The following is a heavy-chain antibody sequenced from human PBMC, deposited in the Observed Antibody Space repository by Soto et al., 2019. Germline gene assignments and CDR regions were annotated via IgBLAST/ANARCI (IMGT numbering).Heavy chain of an antibody. J-gene: IGHJ6*03. V-gene: IGHV4-31*02. CDR1: GGSISSGGYY. CDR2: IYYSGST. Sequence: PSETLSLTCTVSGGSISSGGYYWSWIRQHPGKGLEWIGYIYYSGSTYYNPSLKSRVTISVDTSKNQFSLKLSSVTAADTAVYYCARDKVVMITFGGVTRPTRLNMDVWGKGTTVTVSS. D-gene: IGHD3-16*01. CDR3: ARDKVVMITFGGVTRPTRLNMDV.